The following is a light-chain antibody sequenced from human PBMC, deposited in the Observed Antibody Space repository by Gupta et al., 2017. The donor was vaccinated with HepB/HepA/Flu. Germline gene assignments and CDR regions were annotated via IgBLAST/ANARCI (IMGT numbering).Light chain of an antibody. Sequence: EIVLTQSPATLSLSPGERATLSCRASQSVSSYLAWYQQKPGQAPRLLIYDASGRATGIPARFSSSGSGTDFTLTISSLEPEDFAVYYCQQRSSWPLTFGGGTKVEIK. CDR2: DAS. CDR3: QQRSSWPLT. CDR1: QSVSSY. J-gene: IGKJ4*01. V-gene: IGKV3-11*01.